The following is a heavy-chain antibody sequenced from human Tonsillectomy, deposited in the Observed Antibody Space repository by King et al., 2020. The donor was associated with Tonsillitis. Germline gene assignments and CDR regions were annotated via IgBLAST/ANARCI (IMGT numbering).Heavy chain of an antibody. CDR2: ICYSGST. D-gene: IGHD3-10*01. CDR1: GGHISSTNYC. CDR3: ARALGAGIWFDP. J-gene: IGHJ5*02. Sequence: LQLQESGPRLVKPSETLSLTCTVSGGHISSTNYCWGWIRQPPGKGLEWTGSICYSGSTYYNPSLKSRVSISEDTSKNQFSLKLSSVTAADTAVYYCARALGAGIWFDPWGQGTLVTVSS. V-gene: IGHV4-39*07.